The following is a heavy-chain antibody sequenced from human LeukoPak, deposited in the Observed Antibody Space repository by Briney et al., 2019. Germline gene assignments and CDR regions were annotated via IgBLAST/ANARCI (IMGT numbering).Heavy chain of an antibody. V-gene: IGHV3-23*01. Sequence: GGSLRLSCVASGFNLSYYDMTWVRQAPGRGLDWVSAIDFSGGRTFYADSVKGRFSISRDKSRNTLFLQINSLRAEDTAVYYCASSPQVWGQGTLVTVSS. CDR1: GFNLSYYD. CDR3: ASSPQV. J-gene: IGHJ3*01. CDR2: IDFSGGRT.